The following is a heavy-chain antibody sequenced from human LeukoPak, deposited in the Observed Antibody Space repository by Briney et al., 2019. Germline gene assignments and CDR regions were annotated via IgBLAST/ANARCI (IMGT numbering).Heavy chain of an antibody. CDR1: GFIFSSYW. Sequence: PGGSLRLSCEASGFIFSSYWMSWVRQAPGKGLEWVANIKQDGSEKYYVDSVKGRLTISRDNAKKSLYVQMNSLRAEDTAVYYCASSLGGYSYGFDYWGQGTLVTVSS. J-gene: IGHJ4*02. D-gene: IGHD5-12*01. CDR2: IKQDGSEK. V-gene: IGHV3-7*03. CDR3: ASSLGGYSYGFDY.